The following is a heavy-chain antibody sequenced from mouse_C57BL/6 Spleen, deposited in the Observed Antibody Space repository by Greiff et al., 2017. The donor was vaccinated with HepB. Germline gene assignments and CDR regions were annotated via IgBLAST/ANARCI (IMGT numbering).Heavy chain of an antibody. CDR2: IDPSDSYT. Sequence: QVQLQQPGAELVMPGASVKLSCKASGYTFTSYWMHWVKQRPGQSLEWIGEIDPSDSYTNYNQKFKGKSTLTVDKSSSTAYMQLSSLTSEDSAVYYCARSGSNYEGYAMDYWGQGTSVTVSS. CDR1: GYTFTSYW. D-gene: IGHD2-5*01. J-gene: IGHJ4*01. CDR3: ARSGSNYEGYAMDY. V-gene: IGHV1-69*01.